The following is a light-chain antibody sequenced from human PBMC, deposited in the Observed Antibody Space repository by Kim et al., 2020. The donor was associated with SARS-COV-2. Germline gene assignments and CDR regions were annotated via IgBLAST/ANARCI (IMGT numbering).Light chain of an antibody. CDR3: QQYYSYPIT. J-gene: IGKJ4*01. Sequence: AIRITQSPSSLSASTGDRVTITCRASQGISSYLAWYQQKPGKAPKLLIYAASTLQSGVPSRFSGSGSGTDFTLTISCLQSEDFATYYCQQYYSYPITFGGETEVEI. CDR2: AAS. V-gene: IGKV1-8*01. CDR1: QGISSY.